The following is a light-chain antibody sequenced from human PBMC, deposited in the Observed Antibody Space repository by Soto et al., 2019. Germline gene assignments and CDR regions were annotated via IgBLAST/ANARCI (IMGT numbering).Light chain of an antibody. CDR2: DVS. J-gene: IGKJ4*01. CDR3: QQYNNWPLT. V-gene: IGKV3-15*01. CDR1: HHVSTY. Sequence: EIVMTQSPATLSVSPGASATLSCRASHHVSTYLAWYQQKPGQAPRLLIYDVSTRATAIPDRFSGSGSGTEFTLTISSLHFEDIAVYYCQQYNNWPLTFGGGTKVEIK.